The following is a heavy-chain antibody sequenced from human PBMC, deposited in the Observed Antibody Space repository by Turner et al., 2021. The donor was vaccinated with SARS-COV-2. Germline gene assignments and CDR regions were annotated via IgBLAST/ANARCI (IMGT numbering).Heavy chain of an antibody. CDR3: DKGESQYFDY. CDR1: GFTFSSYG. V-gene: IGHV3-30*18. Sequence: QLQLLKSGGGVVQPGRSLRLSCAASGFTFSSYGMHWVRQAPGKGLEWVAVISYDGSNKYYADSVKGRFTIARDNSKNTLYLLMNSLRAEDMAVYYCDKGESQYFDYWGQGTLVTVSS. J-gene: IGHJ4*02. CDR2: ISYDGSNK.